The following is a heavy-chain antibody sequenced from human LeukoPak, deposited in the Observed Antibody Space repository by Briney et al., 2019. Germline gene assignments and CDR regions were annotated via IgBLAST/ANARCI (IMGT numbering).Heavy chain of an antibody. Sequence: SETLSLTCAVYGGSFSGYYWSWIRQPPGKGLGWIGEINHSGSTNYNPSLKSRVTISVDTSKNQFSLKLSSVTAADTAVYYCARLCSNYYYYYMDVWGKGTTVTVSS. D-gene: IGHD4-11*01. CDR2: INHSGST. J-gene: IGHJ6*03. V-gene: IGHV4-34*01. CDR1: GGSFSGYY. CDR3: ARLCSNYYYYYMDV.